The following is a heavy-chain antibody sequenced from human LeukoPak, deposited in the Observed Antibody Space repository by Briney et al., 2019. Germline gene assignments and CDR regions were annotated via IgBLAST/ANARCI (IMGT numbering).Heavy chain of an antibody. Sequence: ASVKVSCKASGYTFTDYYMHWVRQAPGQGLEWMGWINTYSGATDFAQKFQGRVTMTRDTSISTVYMELSRLRSDDTAVYYCARGALGEMFSDYWGQGTLVTVSS. CDR1: GYTFTDYY. CDR2: INTYSGAT. V-gene: IGHV1-2*02. J-gene: IGHJ4*02. D-gene: IGHD3-10*01. CDR3: ARGALGEMFSDY.